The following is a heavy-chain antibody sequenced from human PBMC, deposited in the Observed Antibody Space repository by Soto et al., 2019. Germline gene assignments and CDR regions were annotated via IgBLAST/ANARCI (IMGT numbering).Heavy chain of an antibody. V-gene: IGHV3-30-3*01. J-gene: IGHJ4*02. Sequence: QVQLVESGGGVVQPGRSLRLSCAASGFTVSSYAMRWVRQAPGKGLEWVAVVSYGGSNKYDADSVKGRFTISRDNSKNRDNPQMNSLMAKDTAVDYCTRDRECGRLISAYYFDYWGQGTLVTVSS. CDR2: VSYGGSNK. CDR3: TRDRECGRLISAYYFDY. CDR1: GFTVSSYA. D-gene: IGHD1-26*01.